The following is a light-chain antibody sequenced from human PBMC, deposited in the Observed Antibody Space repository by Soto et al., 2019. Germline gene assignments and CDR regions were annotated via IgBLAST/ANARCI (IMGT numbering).Light chain of an antibody. CDR3: AAWDDSLSGQDV. V-gene: IGLV1-47*01. CDR2: RNN. Sequence: QSVLTQPPSASGTPGQRVTISCSGSSSNFGSNYVYWYQQLPGTAPKLLIYRNNQRPSGVPDRFSGSKSGTSASLAISGLRSEDEADYYCAAWDDSLSGQDVFGTGTKVTV. J-gene: IGLJ1*01. CDR1: SSNFGSNY.